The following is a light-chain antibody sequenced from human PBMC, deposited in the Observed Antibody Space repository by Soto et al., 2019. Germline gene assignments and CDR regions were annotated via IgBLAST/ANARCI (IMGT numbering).Light chain of an antibody. J-gene: IGKJ1*01. CDR3: QQYFSFPWT. CDR1: QSVLYSSNNKNY. V-gene: IGKV4-1*01. CDR2: WAS. Sequence: DIVMTQSPDSLAVSLGERATINCKSSQSVLYSSNNKNYLAWYQQRPGQPPNLLIYWASTRESGVPDRFSGSGSGTDFTLTICSRQAEDVAIYYCQQYFSFPWTFGQGTKVEIK.